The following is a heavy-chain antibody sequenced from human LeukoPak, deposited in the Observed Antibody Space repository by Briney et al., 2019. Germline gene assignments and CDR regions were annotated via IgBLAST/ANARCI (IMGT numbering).Heavy chain of an antibody. J-gene: IGHJ4*02. D-gene: IGHD6-19*01. V-gene: IGHV6-1*01. CDR2: TYYRSKWYN. Sequence: SQTLSLTCAISGDSVSSNSAAWNWIRQSPSRGLEWLGRTYYRSKWYNDYAVSVKSRITINPDTSKNQFSLQLNSVTPEDTAVYYCARAPGSGWYVRQYFFDYWGQGTLVTVSS. CDR3: ARAPGSGWYVRQYFFDY. CDR1: GDSVSSNSAA.